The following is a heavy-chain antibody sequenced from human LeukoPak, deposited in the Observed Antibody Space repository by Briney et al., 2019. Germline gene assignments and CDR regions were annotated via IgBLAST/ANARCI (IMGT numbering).Heavy chain of an antibody. J-gene: IGHJ4*02. V-gene: IGHV3-74*01. CDR1: GFTFSSYW. D-gene: IGHD3-22*01. CDR3: ANTYYYDSSGYGVGY. CDR2: INSDGSST. Sequence: GGSLRLSCAASGFTFSSYWMRWVRHAPGKGLVWVSRINSDGSSTSYADSVKGRFTISRDNAKNTLYLQMNSLRAEDTAVYYCANTYYYDSSGYGVGYWGQGTLVTVSS.